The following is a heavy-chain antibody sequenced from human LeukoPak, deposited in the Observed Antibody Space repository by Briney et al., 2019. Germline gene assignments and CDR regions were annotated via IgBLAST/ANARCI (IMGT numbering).Heavy chain of an antibody. CDR2: ISYDGGSK. CDR3: ARALGGFGEHYFDY. J-gene: IGHJ4*02. CDR1: GLSFSTSA. V-gene: IGHV3-30-3*01. D-gene: IGHD3-10*01. Sequence: GGSLRLSCAASGLSFSTSAMHWVRQAPGKGLEWVVVISYDGGSKYYADSVKGRFTISRDNSKNTLYLQMNSLRAEDSAVYYCARALGGFGEHYFDYWGQGTLVTASS.